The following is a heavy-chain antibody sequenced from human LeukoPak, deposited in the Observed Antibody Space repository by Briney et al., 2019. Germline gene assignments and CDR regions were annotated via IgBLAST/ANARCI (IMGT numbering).Heavy chain of an antibody. CDR3: ARTSAPYDYGDYGIDY. J-gene: IGHJ4*02. V-gene: IGHV3-53*01. D-gene: IGHD4-17*01. CDR1: GFTVSSNY. Sequence: PGGSLRLSCAASGFTVSSNYMSWVRQAPGKGLEWVSVIYSGGSTYYADSVKGRFTISRDNSKNTLYLQMNSLRAEDTAVYYCARTSAPYDYGDYGIDYWGQGTLVTVSS. CDR2: IYSGGST.